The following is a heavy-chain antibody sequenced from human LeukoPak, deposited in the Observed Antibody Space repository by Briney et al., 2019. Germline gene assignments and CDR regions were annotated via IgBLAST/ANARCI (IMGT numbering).Heavy chain of an antibody. Sequence: SVKVSCKASGGTFSSYAISWVRQAPGRGLEWMGGIIPIFGTANYAQKFQGRVTITADESTSTAYMELSSLRSEDTAVYYCARDVAVAGTGFYYFDYWGQGTLVTVSS. CDR2: IIPIFGTA. J-gene: IGHJ4*02. D-gene: IGHD6-19*01. V-gene: IGHV1-69*13. CDR1: GGTFSSYA. CDR3: ARDVAVAGTGFYYFDY.